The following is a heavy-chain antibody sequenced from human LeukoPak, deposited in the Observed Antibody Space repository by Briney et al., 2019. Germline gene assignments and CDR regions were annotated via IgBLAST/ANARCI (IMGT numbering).Heavy chain of an antibody. CDR1: GFTFSSYS. Sequence: PGGSLRLSCAASGFTFSSYSMNWVRQAPGKGLEWVSSISSSSSYIYCADSVKGRFTISRDNAKNSLYLQMNSLRAEDTAVYYCARVPLLWFGESRDYWGQGTLVTVSS. CDR3: ARVPLLWFGESRDY. CDR2: ISSSSSYI. V-gene: IGHV3-21*01. D-gene: IGHD3-10*01. J-gene: IGHJ4*02.